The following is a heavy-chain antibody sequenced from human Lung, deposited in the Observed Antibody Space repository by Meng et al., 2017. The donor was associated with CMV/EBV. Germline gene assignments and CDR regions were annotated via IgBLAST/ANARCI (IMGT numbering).Heavy chain of an antibody. D-gene: IGHD3/OR15-3a*01. Sequence: SETLSLTCSVSGGSISNSAYYWSWVRQPPGKGLEWIGSIYYIGNTEQNPSLRSRVIISVDRSQNQFSLDVKSVTVADTAVYYCAREALFGLGYYGMDVWGQGXTVTVSS. V-gene: IGHV4-39*07. CDR2: IYYIGNT. J-gene: IGHJ6*02. CDR1: GGSISNSAYY. CDR3: AREALFGLGYYGMDV.